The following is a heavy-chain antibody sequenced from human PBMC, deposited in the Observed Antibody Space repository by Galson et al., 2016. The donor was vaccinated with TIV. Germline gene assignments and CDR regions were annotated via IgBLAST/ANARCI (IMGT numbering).Heavy chain of an antibody. J-gene: IGHJ3*01. D-gene: IGHD2-8*02. CDR2: ISWNSNSF. CDR3: SKDTPPDYCVGGVCYWDAFDS. Sequence: SLRLSCAASGFNFDDYDMYWVRQAPGKGLGWVSGISWNSNSFGYADSVKGRFTISRDNAKNALFLEMNSLRVEDTAVYYCSKDTPPDYCVGGVCYWDAFDSWGQGTKVTVSS. V-gene: IGHV3-9*01. CDR1: GFNFDDYD.